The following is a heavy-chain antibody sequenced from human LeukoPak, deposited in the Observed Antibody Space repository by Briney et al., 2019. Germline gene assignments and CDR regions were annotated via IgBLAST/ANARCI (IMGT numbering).Heavy chain of an antibody. D-gene: IGHD3-22*01. J-gene: IGHJ3*02. CDR1: GGSISSSSYY. CDR3: RGYYDSSGPRTDAFDI. V-gene: IGHV4-39*01. Sequence: SETLSLTCTVSGGSISSSSYYWGWIRQPPGKGLEWIGSIYYSGSTYYNPSLKSRVTISVDTSKNQFSLKLSSVTAADTAVYYCRGYYDSSGPRTDAFDIWGQGTMVTVSS. CDR2: IYYSGST.